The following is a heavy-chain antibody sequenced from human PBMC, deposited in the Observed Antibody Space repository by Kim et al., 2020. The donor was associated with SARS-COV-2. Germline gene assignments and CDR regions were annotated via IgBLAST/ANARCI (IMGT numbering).Heavy chain of an antibody. J-gene: IGHJ6*02. V-gene: IGHV3-15*01. CDR1: GFTFSDAW. CDR2: IKTKTDGWTT. CDR3: TTLISAAGRGV. Sequence: GGSLRLSCAASGFTFSDAWMSWVRQAPGKGLEWIGRIKTKTDGWTTDYAAPGKGRFTMSRDDSKNTVYLQMNSLKTEDTAVYYCTTLISAAGRGVWGQGTTVTVSS. D-gene: IGHD6-13*01.